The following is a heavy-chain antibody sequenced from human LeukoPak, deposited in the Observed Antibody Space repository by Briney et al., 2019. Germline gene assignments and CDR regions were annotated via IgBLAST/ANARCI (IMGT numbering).Heavy chain of an antibody. CDR2: IYYSGST. CDR3: ARGGSIQLSFNYYYYMDV. Sequence: PSETLSLTCTVSGGSISSYYWSGIRQPPGKGLEWIGYIYYSGSTNYNPSLKSRVTISVDTSKNQFSLKLSSVTAADTAVYYCARGGSIQLSFNYYYYMDVWGKGTTVTISS. J-gene: IGHJ6*03. D-gene: IGHD3-16*02. CDR1: GGSISSYY. V-gene: IGHV4-59*01.